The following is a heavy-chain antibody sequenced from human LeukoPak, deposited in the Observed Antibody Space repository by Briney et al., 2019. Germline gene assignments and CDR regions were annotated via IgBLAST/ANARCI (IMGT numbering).Heavy chain of an antibody. CDR2: INWNGGST. J-gene: IGHJ6*03. D-gene: IGHD2-2*01. V-gene: IGHV3-20*04. CDR1: GFTFDDYG. Sequence: PGGSLRLSCAASGFTFDDYGMSWVRQAPGKGLEWVSGINWNGGSTTYADSVEGRFTISRDNAKNSLYLQMNSLRAEDTALYYCARDRDCSSTSCFRYYMDVWAKGTTVTVSS. CDR3: ARDRDCSSTSCFRYYMDV.